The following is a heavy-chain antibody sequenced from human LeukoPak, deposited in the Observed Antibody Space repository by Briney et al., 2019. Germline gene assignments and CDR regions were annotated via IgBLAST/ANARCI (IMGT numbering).Heavy chain of an antibody. J-gene: IGHJ4*02. CDR1: GFTFSSYE. CDR2: ISSGGSLI. D-gene: IGHD3-9*01. V-gene: IGHV3-48*03. Sequence: GGSLRLSCAASGFTFSSYEMNWVRQVPGKGLEWISYISSGGSLIFYADSVKGRFTISRDNTKNSLFLQMNYLSAEDTAIYYCASDLDWDYDILSWGQGILVTVSS. CDR3: ASDLDWDYDILS.